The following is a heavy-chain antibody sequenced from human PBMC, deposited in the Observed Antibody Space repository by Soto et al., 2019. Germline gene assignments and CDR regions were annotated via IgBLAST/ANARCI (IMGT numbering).Heavy chain of an antibody. CDR1: GFIFTRYN. V-gene: IGHV3-13*01. D-gene: IGHD4-17*01. CDR2: IGTSGDT. J-gene: IGHJ3*02. CDR3: ARGVDYGRAFDI. Sequence: EVQLVESGGGLVQPGGSLRLSCAASGFIFTRYNMYWVRQVTGKGLEWVSAIGTSGDTYYPGSVKGRFTISRENAQNSLYLQMNSLRAGDPAVYYCARGVDYGRAFDIWGQGTMVSVSS.